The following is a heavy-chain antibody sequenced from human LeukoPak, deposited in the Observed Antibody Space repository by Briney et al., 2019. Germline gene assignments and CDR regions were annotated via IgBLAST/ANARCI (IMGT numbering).Heavy chain of an antibody. Sequence: GGSLRLSCAASGFPFSTYGMHWVRQAPGKGLEWVAVIWYDGSNKYYADSVKGRFTISRDNSKNTLYLQMNSLRAEDTAVYYCARDGYYDKSGYWPFDIWGQGTMVTVFS. V-gene: IGHV3-33*01. D-gene: IGHD3-22*01. CDR2: IWYDGSNK. J-gene: IGHJ3*02. CDR1: GFPFSTYG. CDR3: ARDGYYDKSGYWPFDI.